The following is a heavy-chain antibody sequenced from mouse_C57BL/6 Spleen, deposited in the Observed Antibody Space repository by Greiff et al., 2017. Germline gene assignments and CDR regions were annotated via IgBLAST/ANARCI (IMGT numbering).Heavy chain of an antibody. Sequence: QVQLQQSGAELVRPGTSVQVSCKASGYAFTNYLIEWVKQRPGQGLEWIGVINPGSGGTNYNEKFKGKATLTADKSSSTAYMQLSSLTSEDSAVYFCARGGTTRYFDVGGTGTTVTVAS. CDR2: INPGSGGT. V-gene: IGHV1-54*01. CDR1: GYAFTNYL. CDR3: ARGGTTRYFDV. J-gene: IGHJ1*03. D-gene: IGHD1-1*01.